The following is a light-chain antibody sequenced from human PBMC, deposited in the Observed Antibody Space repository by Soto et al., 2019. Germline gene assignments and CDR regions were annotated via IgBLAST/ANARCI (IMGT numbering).Light chain of an antibody. CDR3: QSYDSSLSAYV. CDR2: GNN. CDR1: RANIGAAYN. V-gene: IGLV1-40*01. J-gene: IGLJ1*01. Sequence: QSVLTQPPSVSGAPGQRVNISCTGSRANIGAAYNVDWYQQLPGTAPKLLIYGNNNRPSGVPARFSGSKSGTSASLAIAGLQAEHEGDYYCQSYDSSLSAYVLGHGTKGTVL.